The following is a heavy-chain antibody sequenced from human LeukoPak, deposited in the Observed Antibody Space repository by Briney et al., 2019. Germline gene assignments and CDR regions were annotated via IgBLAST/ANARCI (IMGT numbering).Heavy chain of an antibody. CDR1: GGSFSGYY. CDR2: IYHSGST. CDR3: ASRDGYKGAFDI. V-gene: IGHV4-34*01. Sequence: PSETLSLTCAVYGGSFSGYYWGWIRQPPGKGLEWIGSIYHSGSTYYNPSLKSRVTISVDTSKNQFSLKLSSVTAADTAVYYCASRDGYKGAFDIWGQGTMVTVSS. J-gene: IGHJ3*02. D-gene: IGHD5-24*01.